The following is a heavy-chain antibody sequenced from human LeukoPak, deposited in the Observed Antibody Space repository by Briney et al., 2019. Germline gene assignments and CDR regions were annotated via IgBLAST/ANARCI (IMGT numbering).Heavy chain of an antibody. J-gene: IGHJ6*02. CDR1: GGTFSSYA. D-gene: IGHD2-15*01. Sequence: SVKVSCKASGGTFSSYAISWVRQAPGQGLEWMGGIIPIFGTANYAQKFQGRVTITADESTSTAYMELSSLRSEDTAVYYCARDVVVVAAPYYYGMDVWGQGTTVTVSS. V-gene: IGHV1-69*13. CDR2: IIPIFGTA. CDR3: ARDVVVVAAPYYYGMDV.